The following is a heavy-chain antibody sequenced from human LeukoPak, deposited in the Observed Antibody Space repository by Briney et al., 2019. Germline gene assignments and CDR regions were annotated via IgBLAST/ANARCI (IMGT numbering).Heavy chain of an antibody. CDR2: ISSSSSYI. J-gene: IGHJ4*02. CDR3: ASSAVYGDYGDY. V-gene: IGHV3-21*01. CDR1: GFTFSSYS. D-gene: IGHD4-17*01. Sequence: GGSLRLSCAASGFTFSSYSMNWVRQAPGKGLEWVSSISSSSSYIYYADSVKGRFTISRDNAKNSLYLQMNSLRAEDTAVYYCASSAVYGDYGDYWGQGTLVTVSS.